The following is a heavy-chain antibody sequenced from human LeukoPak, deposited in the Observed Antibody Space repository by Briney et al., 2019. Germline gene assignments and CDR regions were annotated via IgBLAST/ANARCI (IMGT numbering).Heavy chain of an antibody. CDR3: TRAAGSGSYFRFDP. CDR1: GFTFSDSW. V-gene: IGHV3-74*01. J-gene: IGHJ5*02. CDR2: INGDESNT. Sequence: GGSLRLSSAASGFTFSDSWMHWVGPAPGLGLVWVSRINGDESNTNYADSVKGRFTISRDNAKNTLYLQMNSLRAEDTAVYYCTRAAGSGSYFRFDPWGQGTLVTVSS. D-gene: IGHD1-26*01.